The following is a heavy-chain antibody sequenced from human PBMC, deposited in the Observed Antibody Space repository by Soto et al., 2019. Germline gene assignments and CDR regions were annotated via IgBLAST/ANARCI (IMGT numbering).Heavy chain of an antibody. CDR3: AKGYQQWELLRGVVY. V-gene: IGHV3-30*18. CDR2: ISYDGSNK. CDR1: GFTFSSYG. D-gene: IGHD1-26*01. J-gene: IGHJ4*02. Sequence: QAQLVESGGGVVQPGRSLRLSCAASGFTFSSYGMHWVRQAPGTGLEWVAVISYDGSNKYYADSVKGRFTISRDNSKNTLYLQMNSLRAEDTAVYYCAKGYQQWELLRGVVYWGQGTLVTVSS.